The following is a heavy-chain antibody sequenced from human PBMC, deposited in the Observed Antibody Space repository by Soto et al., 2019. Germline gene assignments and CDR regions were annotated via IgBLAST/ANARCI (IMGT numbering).Heavy chain of an antibody. J-gene: IGHJ4*02. D-gene: IGHD2-15*01. CDR3: ARIPCIAGSCFYYS. CDR1: GFTFSNYW. CDR2: ISPNGRDE. V-gene: IGHV3-7*03. Sequence: VQLVESGGDLVQPGGSLRLSCAASGFTFSNYWMSWVRQASGKGLEWVANISPNGRDERYVDSARGRVTISRDNANIVLYLQMNSLRDDDSAVYFCARIPCIAGSCFYYSWGQGTLVTVSS.